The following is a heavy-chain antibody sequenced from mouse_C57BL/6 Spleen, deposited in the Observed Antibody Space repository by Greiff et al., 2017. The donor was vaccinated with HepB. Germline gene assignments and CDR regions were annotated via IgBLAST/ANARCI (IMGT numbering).Heavy chain of an antibody. Sequence: DVMLVESGGDLVKPGGSLKLSCAASGFTFSSYGMSWVRQTPDKRLEWVATISSGGSYTYYPDSVKGRFTISRDNAKNTLYLQMSSLKSEDTAMYYCARLRNWDYFDYWGQGTTLTVSS. CDR3: ARLRNWDYFDY. V-gene: IGHV5-6*02. CDR1: GFTFSSYG. D-gene: IGHD4-1*01. J-gene: IGHJ2*01. CDR2: ISSGGSYT.